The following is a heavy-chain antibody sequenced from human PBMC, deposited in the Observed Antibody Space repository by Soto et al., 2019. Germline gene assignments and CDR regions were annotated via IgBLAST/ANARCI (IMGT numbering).Heavy chain of an antibody. Sequence: QVQLVESGGGVVQPGRSLRLSCAASGFTFSSYGMQWVRQAPGKGLEWVAVISYDGSNEYYADSVKGRFTISRDNSKNTLYLQMNSLRAEDTAVYYCAKWAVVTHWYFDLWGRGTLVTVSS. V-gene: IGHV3-30*18. CDR3: AKWAVVTHWYFDL. D-gene: IGHD2-15*01. CDR2: ISYDGSNE. CDR1: GFTFSSYG. J-gene: IGHJ2*01.